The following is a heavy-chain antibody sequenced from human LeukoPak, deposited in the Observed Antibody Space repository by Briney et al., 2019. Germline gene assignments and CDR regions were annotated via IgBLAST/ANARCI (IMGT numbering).Heavy chain of an antibody. D-gene: IGHD3-22*01. V-gene: IGHV1-2*02. CDR1: GYTFTGYY. Sequence: ASVKVSCKASGYTFTGYYMHWVRQAPGQGLEWMGWINPNSGGTNYAQKFQGRVTMTRDTSISTAYMELSRLRSDDTAVYYCARDRRTASSGLLSSLTYYYDSSGYYYYGMDVWGQGTTVTVSS. CDR3: ARDRRTASSGLLSSLTYYYDSSGYYYYGMDV. CDR2: INPNSGGT. J-gene: IGHJ6*02.